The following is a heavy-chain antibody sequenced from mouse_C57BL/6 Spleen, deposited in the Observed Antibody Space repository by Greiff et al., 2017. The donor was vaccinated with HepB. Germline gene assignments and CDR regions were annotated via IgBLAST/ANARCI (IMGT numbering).Heavy chain of an antibody. CDR2: IDPSDSET. Sequence: QVQLQQPGAELVRPGSSVKLSCKASGYTFTSYWMHWVKQRPIQGLEWIGNIDPSDSETHYNQKFKDKATLTVDKSSSTAYMQLSSLTSEDSAVYYCARSGYDYLYYAMDYWGQGTSVTVSS. V-gene: IGHV1-52*01. CDR1: GYTFTSYW. CDR3: ARSGYDYLYYAMDY. J-gene: IGHJ4*01. D-gene: IGHD2-4*01.